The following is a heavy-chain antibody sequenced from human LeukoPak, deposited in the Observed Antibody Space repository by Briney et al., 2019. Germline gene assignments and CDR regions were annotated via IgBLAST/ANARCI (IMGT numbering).Heavy chain of an antibody. CDR2: ISYSGST. D-gene: IGHD3-22*01. CDR1: GGSLSSYY. CDR3: ARGDSYDSSGYYYGLDY. V-gene: IGHV4-59*01. Sequence: SETLSLTCAVSGGSLSSYYWSWIRQPPGKGLEWIGYISYSGSTSYNPSLKSRVTISVDTSKNQLSLELSSVTAADTAVYYCARGDSYDSSGYYYGLDYWGQGTMVTVSS. J-gene: IGHJ4*02.